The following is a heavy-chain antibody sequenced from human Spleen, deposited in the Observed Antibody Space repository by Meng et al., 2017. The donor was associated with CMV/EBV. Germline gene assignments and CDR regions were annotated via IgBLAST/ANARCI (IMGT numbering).Heavy chain of an antibody. J-gene: IGHJ5*02. D-gene: IGHD4-17*01. Sequence: SETLFLTCAVSGYSISSGYYWGWIRQPPGKGLEWIGSIYHSGSTYYNPSLKSRVTISVDTSKNQFSLKLSSVTAADTAVYYCARVGTRRMTTVWFDPWGQGTLVTVSS. CDR1: GYSISSGYY. CDR3: ARVGTRRMTTVWFDP. CDR2: IYHSGST. V-gene: IGHV4-38-2*01.